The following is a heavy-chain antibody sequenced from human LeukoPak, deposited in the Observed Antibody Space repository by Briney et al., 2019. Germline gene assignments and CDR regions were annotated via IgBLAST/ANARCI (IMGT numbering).Heavy chain of an antibody. CDR1: GYTFTSYG. CDR2: ISAYNGNT. J-gene: IGHJ4*02. Sequence: GASVKVSCKASGYTFTSYGISWVRQAPGQGLEWMGWISAYNGNTNYAQKFQGRVTMTRDMSTSTVYMELSSLRSEDTAVYYCARADGYNLDYWGQGTLVTVSS. CDR3: ARADGYNLDY. V-gene: IGHV1-18*01. D-gene: IGHD5-24*01.